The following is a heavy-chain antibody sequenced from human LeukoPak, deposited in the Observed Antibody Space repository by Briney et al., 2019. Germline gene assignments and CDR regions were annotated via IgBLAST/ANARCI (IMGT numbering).Heavy chain of an antibody. V-gene: IGHV4-39*01. J-gene: IGHJ4*02. Sequence: PSETLSLTCTVSGGSISSSSYYWGWIRQPPGKGLEWIGSIYYSGSTYYNPSLKSRVTISVDTSKNQFSLKLSSVTAADTAVYYCARAQRWLQLLLDYWGRGTLVTVSS. CDR2: IYYSGST. CDR1: GGSISSSSYY. CDR3: ARAQRWLQLLLDY. D-gene: IGHD5-24*01.